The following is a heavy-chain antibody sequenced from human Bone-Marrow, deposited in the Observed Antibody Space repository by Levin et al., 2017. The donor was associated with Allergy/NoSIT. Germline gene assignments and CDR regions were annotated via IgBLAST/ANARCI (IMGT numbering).Heavy chain of an antibody. V-gene: IGHV3-11*01. J-gene: IGHJ5*02. CDR2: ITNTGSPT. D-gene: IGHD1-26*01. CDR1: GFTFSHYY. Sequence: RRESLKISCAASGFTFSHYYMSWIRQAPGKGLEWVSYITNTGSPTYYADSVKGRFTISRDNAKNSLYLQMDSLRAEDTAVYHCALGLRGSGRPSWGQGTLVIVSS. CDR3: ALGLRGSGRPS.